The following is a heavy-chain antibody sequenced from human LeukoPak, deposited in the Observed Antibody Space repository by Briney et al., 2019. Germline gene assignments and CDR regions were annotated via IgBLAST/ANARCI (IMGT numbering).Heavy chain of an antibody. CDR2: INPSGGST. CDR1: GYTFTSYY. CDR3: ARTDCSSTSCYTNWFDP. V-gene: IGHV1-46*01. J-gene: IGHJ5*02. D-gene: IGHD2-2*02. Sequence: ASVKVSRKASGYTFTSYYMHWVRQAPGQGLEWMGIINPSGGSTSYAQKFQGRVTMTRDMSTSTVYMELSSLGSEDTAVYYCARTDCSSTSCYTNWFDPWGQGTLVTVSS.